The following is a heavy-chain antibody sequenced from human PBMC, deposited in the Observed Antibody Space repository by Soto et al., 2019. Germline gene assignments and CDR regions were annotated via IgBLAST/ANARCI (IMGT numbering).Heavy chain of an antibody. CDR1: GYSFTSYA. D-gene: IGHD2-2*01. Sequence: ASVKVSCTASGYSFTSYAIYWVRQAPGQRLEWMGWINAGNGNTKYSQKLQGRVTFTGDTSASTAHMELSSLRSEDTAVYFCARGVENIVVVLDVFGDYGMDVWG. V-gene: IGHV1-3*01. CDR3: ARGVENIVVVLDVFGDYGMDV. J-gene: IGHJ6*02. CDR2: INAGNGNT.